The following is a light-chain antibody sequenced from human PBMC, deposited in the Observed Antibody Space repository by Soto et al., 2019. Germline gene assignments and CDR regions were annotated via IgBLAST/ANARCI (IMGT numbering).Light chain of an antibody. CDR3: NSYVGSNNFV. V-gene: IGLV2-8*01. J-gene: IGLJ1*01. CDR1: SGDITDNKY. Sequence: QSALTQPPSASGSPGQSVTISCTGTSGDITDNKYVSWFQQHPGKAPKLLIYEINKRPSGVPHRFSGSKSGNTASLTVSGLQADDEADYYCNSYVGSNNFVFGTGTKLTVL. CDR2: EIN.